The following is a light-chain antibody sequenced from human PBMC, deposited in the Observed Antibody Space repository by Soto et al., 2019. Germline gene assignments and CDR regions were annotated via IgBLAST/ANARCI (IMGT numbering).Light chain of an antibody. J-gene: IGKJ1*01. Sequence: EIVLTQSPGTPSLSPGERATLSCSASQSVSSNYLAWYQQKPGQAPRLLIYGASSRATGIPDRFSGSGSGTDFTLTISRLEPEDFEVYYCQQYGDSPRTFGQGTKVDIK. V-gene: IGKV3-20*01. CDR3: QQYGDSPRT. CDR2: GAS. CDR1: QSVSSNY.